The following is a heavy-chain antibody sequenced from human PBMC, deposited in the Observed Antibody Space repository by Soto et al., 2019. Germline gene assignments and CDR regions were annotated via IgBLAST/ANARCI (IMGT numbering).Heavy chain of an antibody. CDR3: VRAGILHTPYYFDY. Sequence: EVQLVESGGGLVQPGGSLRLSCAASGFAFSDHYMDWVRQAPGKGLEWVARIRNKANSYTTEYVASVKGRFTVSRDDSKNSLYLQLNSLKTDDTAVYFCVRAGILHTPYYFDYWGQGTLVTVSS. CDR2: IRNKANSYTT. J-gene: IGHJ4*02. CDR1: GFAFSDHY. V-gene: IGHV3-72*01. D-gene: IGHD2-21*01.